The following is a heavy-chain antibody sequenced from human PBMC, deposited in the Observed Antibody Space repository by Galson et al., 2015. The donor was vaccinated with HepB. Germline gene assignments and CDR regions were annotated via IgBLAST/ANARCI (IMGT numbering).Heavy chain of an antibody. V-gene: IGHV4-39*07. CDR3: ATVAGLIDY. Sequence: LSLTCTVSGGSISSSSYYWGWIRQPPGKGLEWIGSIYYSGSTYYNPSLKSRVTISVDTSKNQFSLKLSSVTAADTAVYYCATVAGLIDYWGQGALVTVSS. D-gene: IGHD6-19*01. J-gene: IGHJ4*02. CDR1: GGSISSSSYY. CDR2: IYYSGST.